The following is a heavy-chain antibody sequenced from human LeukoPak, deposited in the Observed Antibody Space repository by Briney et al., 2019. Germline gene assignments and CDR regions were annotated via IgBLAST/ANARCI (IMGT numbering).Heavy chain of an antibody. CDR1: GYSFTSYW. CDR2: IYPGDSDT. J-gene: IGHJ4*02. D-gene: IGHD3-10*01. V-gene: IGHV5-51*01. Sequence: AGESLKISCKGSGYSFTSYWIGWVRQMPGKGLEWMGIIYPGDSDTRYSPSFQGQVTISADKSISTAYLQWSSLKASDTAMYYCARHQEKTHITMVRGVRWDYFDYWGQGTLVTVSS. CDR3: ARHQEKTHITMVRGVRWDYFDY.